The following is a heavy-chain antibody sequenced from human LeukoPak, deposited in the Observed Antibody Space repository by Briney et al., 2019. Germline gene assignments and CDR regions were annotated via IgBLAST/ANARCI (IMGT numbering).Heavy chain of an antibody. Sequence: GGSLRLSCAASGFTFSSYAMHWVRQAPGKGLEWVAVISYDGSNKYYADSVKGRFTISRDNSKNTLYLQMNSLRAEDTAVYYCARGGRRDGYNFFDYWGQGTLVTVSS. V-gene: IGHV3-30*01. CDR3: ARGGRRDGYNFFDY. CDR1: GFTFSSYA. D-gene: IGHD5-24*01. CDR2: ISYDGSNK. J-gene: IGHJ4*02.